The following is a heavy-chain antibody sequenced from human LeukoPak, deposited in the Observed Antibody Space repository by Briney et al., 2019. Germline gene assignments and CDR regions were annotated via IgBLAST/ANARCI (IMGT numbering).Heavy chain of an antibody. Sequence: GGSLRLSCAASGFTFSSYGMHWVRQAPGKGLEWVAFIRYDGSNKYYADSVKGRFTISRDNSKNTLCLQMNSLRAEDTAVYYCAKDRVLLWFGKPNGNFDYWGQGTLVTVSS. D-gene: IGHD3-10*01. CDR1: GFTFSSYG. CDR3: AKDRVLLWFGKPNGNFDY. V-gene: IGHV3-30*02. CDR2: IRYDGSNK. J-gene: IGHJ4*02.